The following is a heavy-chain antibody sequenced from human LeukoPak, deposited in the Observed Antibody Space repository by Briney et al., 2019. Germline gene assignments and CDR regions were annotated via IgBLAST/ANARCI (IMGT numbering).Heavy chain of an antibody. V-gene: IGHV4-39*07. CDR1: GDSISTSNSY. Sequence: SETLSLTCTVSGDSISTSNSYWGWIRQPPGKGLEWIGSIYYSGNTYYNASLKSRVTISVDTSKNQFSLKLSSVTAADTAVYYCARDVSLDYYYYYMDVWGKGTTVTVSS. J-gene: IGHJ6*03. CDR3: ARDVSLDYYYYYMDV. CDR2: IYYSGNT.